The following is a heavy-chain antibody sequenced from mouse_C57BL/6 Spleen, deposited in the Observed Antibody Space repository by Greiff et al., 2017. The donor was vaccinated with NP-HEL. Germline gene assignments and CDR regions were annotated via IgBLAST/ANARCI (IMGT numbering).Heavy chain of an antibody. D-gene: IGHD2-1*01. CDR3: ARSGSTMVTTRVYYYAMDD. CDR1: GYTFTSYG. V-gene: IGHV1-81*01. J-gene: IGHJ4*01. Sequence: QVQLQQSGAELARPGASVKLSCKASGYTFTSYGISWVKQRTGQGLEWIGEIYPRSGNTYYNEKFKGKATLTADKSSSTAYMELRSLTSEDSAVYFCARSGSTMVTTRVYYYAMDDWGKGTSVTVST. CDR2: IYPRSGNT.